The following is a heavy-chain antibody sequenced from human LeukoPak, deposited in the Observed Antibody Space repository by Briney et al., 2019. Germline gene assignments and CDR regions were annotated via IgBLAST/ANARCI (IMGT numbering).Heavy chain of an antibody. CDR3: ARGATKSSWTYESGGYYYFDY. J-gene: IGHJ4*02. V-gene: IGHV4-59*01. CDR2: IYDTGST. Sequence: SETLSLTCTVSGDSFSNYYWSWIRQSPGKGLEFIAYIYDTGSTNYNPSLKSRVTVSVDTSRRQFSLKLRSVTAADTAMYFCARGATKSSWTYESGGYYYFDYWGQGSLVTVSS. CDR1: GDSFSNYY. D-gene: IGHD3-22*01.